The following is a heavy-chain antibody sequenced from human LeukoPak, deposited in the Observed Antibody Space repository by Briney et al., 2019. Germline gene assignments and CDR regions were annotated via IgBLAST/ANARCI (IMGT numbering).Heavy chain of an antibody. D-gene: IGHD2-21*02. CDR2: ITGSGGST. J-gene: IGHJ4*02. CDR3: ARAYMTATRHFDY. CDR1: GFTFANYG. Sequence: GGSLRLSCAASGFTFANYGMSWVRQAPGKGLEWVSSITGSGGSTYYGDSVKGRFTISRDNSKNTLYLQMNSLRAEDTAVYYCARAYMTATRHFDYWGQGTLVTVSS. V-gene: IGHV3-23*01.